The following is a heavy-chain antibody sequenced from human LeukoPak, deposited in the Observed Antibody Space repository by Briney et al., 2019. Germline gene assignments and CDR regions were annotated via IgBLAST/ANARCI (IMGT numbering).Heavy chain of an antibody. V-gene: IGHV3-7*01. J-gene: IGHJ4*02. D-gene: IGHD2-2*01. CDR1: GLIFSKYW. CDR2: IKPDGSEK. Sequence: GGSLRLSCAASGLIFSKYWMTWVRQAPGKGLEWVASIKPDGSEKYYLDSVKGRFTISRDNSKNTLYLQMNSLRAEDTAVYYCAKDHADCSSTSCYGSSGDYFDYWGQGTLVTVSS. CDR3: AKDHADCSSTSCYGSSGDYFDY.